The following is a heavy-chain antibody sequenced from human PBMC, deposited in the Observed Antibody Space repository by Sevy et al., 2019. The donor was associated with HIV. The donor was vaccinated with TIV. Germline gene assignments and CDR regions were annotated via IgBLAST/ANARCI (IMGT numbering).Heavy chain of an antibody. J-gene: IGHJ4*01. CDR2: ISSSSRYI. CDR3: ARDGGCSTTSCLLYFDY. Sequence: GGSLRLSCAVSGFTFSSYTMNWVRQAPGKGLEWVSSISSSSRYIYEADSVKGRFTISRDNAKNSVYLQMNSLRTEDTAVYYCARDGGCSTTSCLLYFDYWGQGTLVTVSS. V-gene: IGHV3-21*01. D-gene: IGHD2-2*01. CDR1: GFTFSSYT.